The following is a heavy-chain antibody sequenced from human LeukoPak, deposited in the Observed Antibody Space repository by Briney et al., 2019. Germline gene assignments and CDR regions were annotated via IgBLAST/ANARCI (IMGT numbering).Heavy chain of an antibody. J-gene: IGHJ6*02. CDR2: IWYDGSNK. V-gene: IGHV3-33*01. CDR3: AREGWLLSKNYYYGMDV. CDR1: GFTFSSYG. D-gene: IGHD3-3*01. Sequence: QPGRSLRLSCAASGFTFSSYGMHWVRQAPGKGLEWVAVIWYDGSNKYYADSVKGRFTISRDNSKNTLYLQMNSLRAEDTAVYYCAREGWLLSKNYYYGMDVWGQGTRSPSP.